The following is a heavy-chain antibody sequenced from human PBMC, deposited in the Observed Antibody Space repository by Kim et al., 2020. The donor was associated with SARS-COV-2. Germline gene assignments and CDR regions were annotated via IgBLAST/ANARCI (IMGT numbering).Heavy chain of an antibody. V-gene: IGHV4-31*02. CDR3: ARAPSITIFGVVTQFDY. J-gene: IGHJ4*02. D-gene: IGHD3-3*01. Sequence: LKCRVTITVDTSTNQFSLKLSSVTAADTAVYYCARAPSITIFGVVTQFDYWGQGTLVTVSS.